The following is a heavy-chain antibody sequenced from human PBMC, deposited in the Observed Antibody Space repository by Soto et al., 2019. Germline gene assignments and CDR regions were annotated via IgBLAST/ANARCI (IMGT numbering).Heavy chain of an antibody. CDR1: GVTFRTYG. CDR3: AKSDKGVFGMVMSPALDPFDV. D-gene: IGHD3-3*01. CDR2: ISDHGATK. J-gene: IGHJ3*01. V-gene: IGHV3-30*18. Sequence: QAHLVESGGGVGQPGRSLTLSCVVSGVTFRTYGIHLDRQAPGKGVEWVAVISDHGATKFYADSVKGRFTISQDTSKHTVFLQINTLVAEDTALYFCAKSDKGVFGMVMSPALDPFDVWGQGPLAAVSS.